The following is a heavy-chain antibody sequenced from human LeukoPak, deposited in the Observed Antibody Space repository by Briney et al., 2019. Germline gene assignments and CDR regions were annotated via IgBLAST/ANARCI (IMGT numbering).Heavy chain of an antibody. CDR3: XRXLHXSGWFPRFDY. Sequence: PGGSLRLSCAASGFTFSSYWMHWVRQAPGKGLVWVSRINSDGSSTSYADSVKGRFTISRDNAKNTLYLQMNSLRAEDTAVYYCXRXLHXSGWFPRFDYWGQGTLXTVSS. V-gene: IGHV3-74*01. D-gene: IGHD6-19*01. CDR2: INSDGSST. CDR1: GFTFSSYW. J-gene: IGHJ4*02.